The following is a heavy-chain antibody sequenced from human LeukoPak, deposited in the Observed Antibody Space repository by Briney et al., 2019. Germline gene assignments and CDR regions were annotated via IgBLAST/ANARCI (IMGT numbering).Heavy chain of an antibody. CDR1: GFTFDDYA. Sequence: PGGSLRLSCAASGFTFDDYAMHWVRQAPGKGLEWVSGISWNSGSIGYADSVKGRFTISRDNAKNSLYLQMNSLRAEDTALYYCAKDGVYCSSTSCSFVYFDYWGQGTLVTVSS. CDR2: ISWNSGSI. V-gene: IGHV3-9*01. D-gene: IGHD2-2*01. J-gene: IGHJ4*02. CDR3: AKDGVYCSSTSCSFVYFDY.